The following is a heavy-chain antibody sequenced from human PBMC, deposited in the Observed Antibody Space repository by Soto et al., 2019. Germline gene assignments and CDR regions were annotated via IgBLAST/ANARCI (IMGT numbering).Heavy chain of an antibody. CDR2: ISDSGGLT. D-gene: IGHD6-6*01. CDR3: ARRDFGSSRSFDI. Sequence: VQLLESGGDLVHPGGSLRLSCAASGFAFSSHPMSWVRQAPERGLEWVSGISDSGGLTYNADSVKGRFTISRDNSKNTLYLQMNSLRAEDTALYYCARRDFGSSRSFDIWGQGTMVTVSS. J-gene: IGHJ3*02. V-gene: IGHV3-23*01. CDR1: GFAFSSHP.